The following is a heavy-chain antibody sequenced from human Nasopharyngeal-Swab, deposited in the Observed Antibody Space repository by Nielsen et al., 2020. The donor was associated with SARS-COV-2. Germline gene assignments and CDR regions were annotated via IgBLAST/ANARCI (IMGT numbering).Heavy chain of an antibody. CDR3: ARAVEAYYYYGMDV. J-gene: IGHJ6*02. CDR2: ISAYNGNT. D-gene: IGHD5-24*01. V-gene: IGHV1-18*01. Sequence: WVRQAPGQGLEWMGWISAYNGNTNYAQKFQGRVTITADESTSTAYMELGSLRSEDTAVYYCARAVEAYYYYGMDVWGQGTTVTVSS.